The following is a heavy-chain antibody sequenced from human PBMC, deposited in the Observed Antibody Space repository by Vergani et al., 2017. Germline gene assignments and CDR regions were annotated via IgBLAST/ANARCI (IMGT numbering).Heavy chain of an antibody. CDR2: IKSKTDAGTT. J-gene: IGHJ4*02. CDR1: GFTFSNAW. V-gene: IGHV3-15*07. D-gene: IGHD2-2*01. CDR3: TTDDCSSTSCYSLDY. Sequence: EVQLVESGGGLVKPGGSLRLSCAASGFTFSNAWMNWVRQAPGKGLEWVGRIKSKTDAGTTDYAAPVKGRFTISRDDSKNTLYLQMNSLKTEDTAVYXCTTDDCSSTSCYSLDYWGQGTLVTVSS.